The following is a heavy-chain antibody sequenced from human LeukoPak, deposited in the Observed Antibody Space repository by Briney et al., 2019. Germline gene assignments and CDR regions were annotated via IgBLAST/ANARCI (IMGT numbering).Heavy chain of an antibody. V-gene: IGHV3-48*03. CDR1: GFTFSSYE. Sequence: GGSLRLSCAASGFTFSSYEMNWVRQAPGKGLEWVSYISSSGSTIYYADSVKGRLTISRDNAKNSLYLQMNSLRAEDTAVYYCARGDYDFWSGYYRNYGMDVWGQGTTVTVSS. CDR2: ISSSGSTI. CDR3: ARGDYDFWSGYYRNYGMDV. J-gene: IGHJ6*02. D-gene: IGHD3-3*01.